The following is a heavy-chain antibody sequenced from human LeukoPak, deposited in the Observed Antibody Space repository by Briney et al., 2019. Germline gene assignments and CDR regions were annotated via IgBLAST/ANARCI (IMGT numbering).Heavy chain of an antibody. CDR3: AIVRGVVDY. Sequence: GGSLRLSCAASGFTFSSYEMNWVRQAPGKGLEWVSAISGSGGSTYYADSVKGRFTISRDNSKNTLYLQMNSLRAEDTAVYYCAIVRGVVDYWGQGTLVTVSS. CDR2: ISGSGGST. J-gene: IGHJ4*02. D-gene: IGHD3-10*02. V-gene: IGHV3-23*01. CDR1: GFTFSSYE.